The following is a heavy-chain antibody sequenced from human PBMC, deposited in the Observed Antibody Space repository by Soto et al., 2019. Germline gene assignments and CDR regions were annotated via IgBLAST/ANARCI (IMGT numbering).Heavy chain of an antibody. J-gene: IGHJ4*02. V-gene: IGHV3-23*01. CDR1: GFTFSSYA. CDR2: ISGSGGST. Sequence: EVQLLESGGGLVQPGGSLRLSCAASGFTFSSYAMSWVRQAPGTGLEWVSTISGSGGSTYYADSVKGRFTISRDNSKNTLYLQMNSLRAEDTAVYYCAKDGLGAYSYGSYYFDYWGQGTLVTVSS. D-gene: IGHD5-18*01. CDR3: AKDGLGAYSYGSYYFDY.